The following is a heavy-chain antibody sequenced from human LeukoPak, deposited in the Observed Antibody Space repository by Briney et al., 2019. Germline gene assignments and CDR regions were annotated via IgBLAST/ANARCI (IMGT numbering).Heavy chain of an antibody. CDR3: ARDPYSGSYGDYYYYYMDV. CDR2: ITSTSTYV. V-gene: IGHV3-21*01. D-gene: IGHD1-26*01. CDR1: GLTFSSYS. J-gene: IGHJ6*03. Sequence: PGGSLRLSCAASGLTFSSYSMNWVRQAPGKRLERVSSITSTSTYVFYADSVKGRFTTSRDNAKNSLYLQMNSLRAEDTAVYYCARDPYSGSYGDYYYYYMDVWGKGTTVTISS.